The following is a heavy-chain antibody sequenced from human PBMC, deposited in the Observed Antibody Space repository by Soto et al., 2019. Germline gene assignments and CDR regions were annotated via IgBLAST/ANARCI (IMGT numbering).Heavy chain of an antibody. Sequence: QGQLVQSGAEVKKPGASVKLSCKASGFTFSNYGLNWVRQAPGQGLAWMGWVSANNGHTNYAQNLQGRVSMTTDTPTSTAYMELRGLPFDDTAVYYCASDIESVTAKHFFYYYALDVWGQGTKVTVSS. CDR2: VSANNGHT. J-gene: IGHJ6*02. V-gene: IGHV1-18*01. D-gene: IGHD2-8*01. CDR1: GFTFSNYG. CDR3: ASDIESVTAKHFFYYYALDV.